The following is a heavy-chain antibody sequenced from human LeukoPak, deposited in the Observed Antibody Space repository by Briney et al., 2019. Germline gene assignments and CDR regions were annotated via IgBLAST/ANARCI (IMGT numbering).Heavy chain of an antibody. CDR1: GFTFNIYW. D-gene: IGHD3-22*01. V-gene: IGHV3-74*01. Sequence: PGGSLRLSGAASGFTFNIYWMHWVRQAPGMGLVWVSLISSDGSITSYADSVKGRFTISRDNAKNTVYLQMNSLRVEDTAVYYCARRVGSSESSYYFDYWGQGTLVTVSS. J-gene: IGHJ4*02. CDR2: ISSDGSIT. CDR3: ARRVGSSESSYYFDY.